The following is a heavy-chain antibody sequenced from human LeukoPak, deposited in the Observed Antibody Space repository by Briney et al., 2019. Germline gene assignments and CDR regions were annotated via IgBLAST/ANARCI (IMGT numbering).Heavy chain of an antibody. CDR3: ARPGYRSRYFDY. V-gene: IGHV3-48*03. CDR1: GFTFSNYE. J-gene: IGHJ4*02. CDR2: ISSSGSTT. D-gene: IGHD6-19*01. Sequence: SGGSLRLSCAASGFTFSNYEMNWVRQAPGKGLEWVSYISSSGSTTYYADSVKGRFTISRDNAKSSLFLQMNSLRAEDTAVYHCARPGYRSRYFDYWGQGTLVTVSS.